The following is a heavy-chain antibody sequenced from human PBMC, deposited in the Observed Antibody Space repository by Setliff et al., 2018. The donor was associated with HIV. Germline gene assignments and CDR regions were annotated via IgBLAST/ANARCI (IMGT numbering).Heavy chain of an antibody. J-gene: IGHJ4*02. CDR3: ARDYEGFCDY. CDR2: MSSSSSI. V-gene: IGHV3-48*01. D-gene: IGHD3-16*01. CDR1: GFTFSSYS. Sequence: GGSLRLSCAASGFTFSSYSMNWVRQAPGKGLEWVSYMSSSSSIYYADSVKGRFTISRDNAKNSLNLQMNSLRAEDTSVYYCARDYEGFCDYWGQGTLVTVSS.